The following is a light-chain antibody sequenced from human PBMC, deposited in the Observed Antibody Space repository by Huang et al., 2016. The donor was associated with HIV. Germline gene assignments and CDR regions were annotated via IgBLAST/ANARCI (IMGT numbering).Light chain of an antibody. CDR3: QQHYGRQST. Sequence: IVVTQSPESLAVSLGERASINCKAGQSLLYRSNKKNYFAWDQKKHGHLPTLLIYWASGRDVGVPDRVSGGGSGTNFTLTINSLQADDVAVYYCQQHYGRQSTFGQGT. J-gene: IGKJ1*01. CDR2: WAS. V-gene: IGKV4-1*01. CDR1: QSLLYRSNKKNY.